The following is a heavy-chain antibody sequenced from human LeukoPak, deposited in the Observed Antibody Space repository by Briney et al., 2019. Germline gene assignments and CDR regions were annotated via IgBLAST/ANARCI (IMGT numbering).Heavy chain of an antibody. D-gene: IGHD2-15*01. CDR3: ASSMVVAATLYYYYMDV. Sequence: GGSLRLSCAVSGFTVSSNYMSWVRQAPGKGLEWVSVIYSGGSTYYADSVKGRFTISRDNSKNTLYLQMNSLRAEDTAVYYCASSMVVAATLYYYYMDVWGKGTTVTISS. CDR1: GFTVSSNY. J-gene: IGHJ6*03. CDR2: IYSGGST. V-gene: IGHV3-66*01.